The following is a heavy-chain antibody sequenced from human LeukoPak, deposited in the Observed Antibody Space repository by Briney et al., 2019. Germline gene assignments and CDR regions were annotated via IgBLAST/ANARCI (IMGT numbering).Heavy chain of an antibody. CDR1: GITFSSYW. V-gene: IGHV3-74*01. D-gene: IGHD3-22*01. Sequence: GGSLRLSCVASGITFSSYWMHWVRQAPGKGLVWVSRINNDGSSTSYADSVKGRFTISRDNSKNTLYLQMNSLRAEDTAVYYCARDGGYDAFDIWGQGTMVTVSS. CDR3: ARDGGYDAFDI. J-gene: IGHJ3*02. CDR2: INNDGSST.